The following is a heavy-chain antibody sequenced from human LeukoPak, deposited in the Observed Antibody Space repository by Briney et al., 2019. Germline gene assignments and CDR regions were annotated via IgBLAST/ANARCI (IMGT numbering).Heavy chain of an antibody. D-gene: IGHD2-15*01. J-gene: IGHJ4*02. Sequence: NSSETLSLTCSVSGGSISPYYWSWIRQPPGKGLEWIGYIYYSGTTNYNPSLQSRVTISVATSKNQFSLKLSSVTAADTALYYCARDRASAGGSDYWGQGTLVTVSS. CDR3: ARDRASAGGSDY. CDR2: IYYSGTT. V-gene: IGHV4-59*01. CDR1: GGSISPYY.